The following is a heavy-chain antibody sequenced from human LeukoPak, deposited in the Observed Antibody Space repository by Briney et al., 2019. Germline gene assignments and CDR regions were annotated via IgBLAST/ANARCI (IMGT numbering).Heavy chain of an antibody. CDR3: ARDSSYGGVDAFDI. Sequence: GGSLRLSCAASGFTFSSYSMNWVRQAPGKGLEWVSSISSSSSYIYYADSVKGRFTISRDNAKNSLYLQMNSLRAEDTAVYYCARDSSYGGVDAFDIWGQGTMVTVSS. J-gene: IGHJ3*02. V-gene: IGHV3-21*01. CDR1: GFTFSSYS. D-gene: IGHD4-17*01. CDR2: ISSSSSYI.